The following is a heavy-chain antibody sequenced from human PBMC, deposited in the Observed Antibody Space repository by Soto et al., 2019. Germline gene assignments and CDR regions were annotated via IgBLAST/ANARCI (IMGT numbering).Heavy chain of an antibody. CDR3: ARATIVFVAAAMVSHWFDL. V-gene: IGHV4-39*01. J-gene: IGHJ5*02. CDR2: IYYSGSS. CDR1: GGSISSTSYY. Sequence: SETLSLTCTVSGGSISSTSYYWGWIRQPPGKGLEWIARIYYSGSSYYNPSLKSRVTISVNTSKSQFSLRLSSVPAADTAVYFCARATIVFVAAAMVSHWFDLWGQGTLVTVYS. D-gene: IGHD2-2*01.